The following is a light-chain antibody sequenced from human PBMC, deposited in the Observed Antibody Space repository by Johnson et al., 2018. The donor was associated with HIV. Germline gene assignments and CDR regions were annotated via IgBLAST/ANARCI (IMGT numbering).Light chain of an antibody. V-gene: IGLV1-51*01. CDR2: DNN. CDR1: SSNIENNY. CDR3: GTWDASLSVNV. Sequence: QLVLTQPPSVSAASGQRVDISCSGSSSNIENNYLSWYQQLPHTAPRLLISDNNKRPSGIPDRFSGSKSGTSATLDITGLQRGDEADYYCGTWDASLSVNVFGPGTKVTVL. J-gene: IGLJ1*01.